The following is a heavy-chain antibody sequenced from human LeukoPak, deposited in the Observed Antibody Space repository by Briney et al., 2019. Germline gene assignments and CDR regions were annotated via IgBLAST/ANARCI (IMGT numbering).Heavy chain of an antibody. CDR2: IIPIFGTA. Sequence: SVKVSCKASGGTFSSYAISWVRQAPGQGLEWMGGIIPIFGTANYAQKFQGRVTITADKSTSTAYMELSSLRSEDTAVYYCARSPRGTYYYDSSDDWFDPWGQGTLVTVSS. V-gene: IGHV1-69*06. CDR1: GGTFSSYA. J-gene: IGHJ5*02. CDR3: ARSPRGTYYYDSSDDWFDP. D-gene: IGHD3-22*01.